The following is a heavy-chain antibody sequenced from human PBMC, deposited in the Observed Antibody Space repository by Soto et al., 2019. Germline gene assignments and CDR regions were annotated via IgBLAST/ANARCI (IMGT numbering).Heavy chain of an antibody. CDR1: GYTFSNYG. Sequence: QVQLVQSGGEVKRPGASVKVSCQTSGYTFSNYGITWVRQSPGQPLEWLGWISLYCDGRNYAQKFKGRITMTTDTSTTTAYMELRSLRSDDTAVYYCARVVPGAEAWFGPWGQGTLVTVSS. CDR2: ISLYCDGR. D-gene: IGHD2-2*01. V-gene: IGHV1-18*01. J-gene: IGHJ5*02. CDR3: ARVVPGAEAWFGP.